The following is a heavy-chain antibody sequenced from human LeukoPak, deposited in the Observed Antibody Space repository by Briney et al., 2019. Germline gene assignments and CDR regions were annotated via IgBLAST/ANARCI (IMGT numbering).Heavy chain of an antibody. D-gene: IGHD3-22*01. Sequence: LTGGSPRLSCAASGFTFSSYAMSWVRQAPGKGLEWVSAISGSGGSTYYADSVKGRFTISRDNSKNTLYLQMNSLRAEDTAVYYCAKVAYYYDSSGYYTGGHFDYWGQGTLVTVSS. CDR2: ISGSGGST. CDR3: AKVAYYYDSSGYYTGGHFDY. J-gene: IGHJ4*02. V-gene: IGHV3-23*01. CDR1: GFTFSSYA.